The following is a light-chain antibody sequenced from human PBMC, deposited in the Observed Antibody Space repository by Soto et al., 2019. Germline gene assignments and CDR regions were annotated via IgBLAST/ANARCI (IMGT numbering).Light chain of an antibody. V-gene: IGKV3-11*01. Sequence: EIVLTQSPANLSVSPGERATLSCRASQSVSSYLAWYQQKPGQAPRLLIYDASNRATGIPARFSGSGSGTDFTLTISSLEPEDFAVYYCQQRSNWPPLTFGGGTKVEIK. J-gene: IGKJ4*01. CDR2: DAS. CDR3: QQRSNWPPLT. CDR1: QSVSSY.